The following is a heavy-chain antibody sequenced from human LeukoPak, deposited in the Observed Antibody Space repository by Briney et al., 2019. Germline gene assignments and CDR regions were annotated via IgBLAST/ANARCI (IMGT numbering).Heavy chain of an antibody. J-gene: IGHJ4*02. D-gene: IGHD1-1*01. V-gene: IGHV3-53*01. CDR2: IYSGGYT. CDR1: GFTVSSNY. Sequence: SGGSLRLSCAASGFTVSSNYMSWIRQAPGKGLEWVSLIYSGGYTYYADSVKGRFTISRDNSKNTLYLQMNSLRAEDTAVYYCARAQGGPLESYDHWGQGTLVTVSS. CDR3: ARAQGGPLESYDH.